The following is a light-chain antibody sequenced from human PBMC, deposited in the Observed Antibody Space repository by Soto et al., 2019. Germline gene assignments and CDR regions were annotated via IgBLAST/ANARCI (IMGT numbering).Light chain of an antibody. CDR3: QQRSNWLWT. V-gene: IGKV3-11*01. CDR2: DAS. Sequence: EIVLTQSPATLSLSPGERATLSCRASQSVSSYLAWYQQKAGQAPRLLIYDASNRATGIPARFSGSGSGTDFTLTISSLEPEDFAVYYCQQRSNWLWTF. CDR1: QSVSSY. J-gene: IGKJ1*01.